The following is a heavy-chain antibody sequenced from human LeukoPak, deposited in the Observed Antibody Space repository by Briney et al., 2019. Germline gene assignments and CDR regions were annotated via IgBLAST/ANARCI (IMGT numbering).Heavy chain of an antibody. D-gene: IGHD3-22*01. CDR3: AKDISGNYYDSSGYFGYYYYYGMDV. J-gene: IGHJ6*02. V-gene: IGHV3-43*02. Sequence: PGGSLRLSCAASGFTFDDYAMHWVRQAPGKGLEWVSLISGDGGSTYYADSVKGRFTISRDNSKNSLYLQMNSLRTEDTALYYCAKDISGNYYDSSGYFGYYYYYGMDVWGQGTTVTVSS. CDR2: ISGDGGST. CDR1: GFTFDDYA.